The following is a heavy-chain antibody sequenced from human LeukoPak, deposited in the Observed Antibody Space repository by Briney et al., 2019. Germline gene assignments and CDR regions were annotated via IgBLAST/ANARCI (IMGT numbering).Heavy chain of an antibody. D-gene: IGHD2-2*02. CDR3: ARDLEYCSSTSCYKWIDP. CDR1: GYTFTDYY. V-gene: IGHV1-2*02. J-gene: IGHJ5*02. CDR2: INPNSGGT. Sequence: ASVKVSCKASGYTFTDYYMHWVRQAPGQGLEWMGWINPNSGGTYYTQKFQGRVTMTTDTSTSTAYMELSSLRSEDAAVYYCARDLEYCSSTSCYKWIDPWGQGTLVTVSS.